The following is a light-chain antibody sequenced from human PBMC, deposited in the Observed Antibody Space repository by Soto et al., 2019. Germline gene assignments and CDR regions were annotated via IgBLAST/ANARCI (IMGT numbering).Light chain of an antibody. CDR2: NND. CDR3: TAAWDNSLNAVV. Sequence: QSVLTQAPSASGTPGQRVTISCSGSSSNIGSHFVSWYQQVPGTAPKLLIYNNDQRPSGVPDRFSGSKSGTSASLAISGLQSDDESNYYCTAAWDNSLNAVVFGGGTKLTVL. J-gene: IGLJ2*01. CDR1: SSNIGSHF. V-gene: IGLV1-44*01.